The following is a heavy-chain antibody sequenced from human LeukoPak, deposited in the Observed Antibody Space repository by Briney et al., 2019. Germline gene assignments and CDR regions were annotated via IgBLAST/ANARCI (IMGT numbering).Heavy chain of an antibody. V-gene: IGHV3-23*01. Sequence: GGSLRLSCAASGFTFSNYAMSWVRQAPGKGLEWVSGISGTSGTINYAAPVKGRFTISRDNSKNTLYLQMNSLRVDDMAVYYCAKRMGDPRAFDYWGQGTLVTVSS. CDR2: ISGTSGTI. D-gene: IGHD2-21*02. CDR1: GFTFSNYA. J-gene: IGHJ4*02. CDR3: AKRMGDPRAFDY.